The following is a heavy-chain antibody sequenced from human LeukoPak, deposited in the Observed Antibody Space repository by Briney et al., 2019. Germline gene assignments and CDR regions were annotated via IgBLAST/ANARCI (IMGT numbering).Heavy chain of an antibody. D-gene: IGHD3-22*01. CDR3: ARERYYYDSSGRSDY. V-gene: IGHV1-18*01. CDR2: ISTYNGNT. Sequence: SVKVSCKASGYTFTSYGISWVRQAPGQGLEWMGWISTYNGNTNYAQKLQGRVTMTTDTSTSTAYMELRSLRSDDTAVYYCARERYYYDSSGRSDYWGQGTLVTVSS. CDR1: GYTFTSYG. J-gene: IGHJ4*02.